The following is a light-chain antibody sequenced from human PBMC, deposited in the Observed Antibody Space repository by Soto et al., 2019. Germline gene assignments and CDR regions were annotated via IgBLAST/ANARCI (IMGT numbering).Light chain of an antibody. J-gene: IGKJ1*01. Sequence: EIVMTQSPATLSVSPGERATLSCRASQSVSSNLAWYQQKPGQAPRLLIYGASTRATGIPARFSGSGSGTELPLTISGLQSEDFAFYYCKQNNNWPPWTFAKGPRWKSN. CDR2: GAS. CDR3: KQNNNWPPWT. V-gene: IGKV3-15*01. CDR1: QSVSSN.